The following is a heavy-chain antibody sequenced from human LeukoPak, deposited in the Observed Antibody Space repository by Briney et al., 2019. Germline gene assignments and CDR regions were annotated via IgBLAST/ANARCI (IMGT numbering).Heavy chain of an antibody. Sequence: SETLSLTCTVSGGSISSSSYYWGWIRQPPGKGLEWIGTIYYSGTTYYNPSLKSRVTISADTSKNHFSLKLSSVAAADTAVYYCARPGHSYYYMDVWGKGTTVTVSS. CDR3: ARPGHSYYYMDV. CDR2: IYYSGTT. V-gene: IGHV4-39*02. D-gene: IGHD1-1*01. J-gene: IGHJ6*03. CDR1: GGSISSSSYY.